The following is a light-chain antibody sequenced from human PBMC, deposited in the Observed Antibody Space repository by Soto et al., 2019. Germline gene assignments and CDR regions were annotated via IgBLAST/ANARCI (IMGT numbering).Light chain of an antibody. CDR2: EVT. V-gene: IGLV2-8*01. CDR3: SSFAGGGNPVL. Sequence: QSALTQPPSASGSLGQSVTISCTGTSSDVGGYNYVSRHQQHPGKAPKVMIYEVTKRPPGVPDRFSGSKSGNTASLTVSGLQAEDGADYYCSSFAGGGNPVLLGGGTKLTVL. CDR1: SSDVGGYNY. J-gene: IGLJ2*01.